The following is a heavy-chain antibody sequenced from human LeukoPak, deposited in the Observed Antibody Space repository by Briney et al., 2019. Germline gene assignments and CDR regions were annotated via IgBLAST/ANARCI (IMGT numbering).Heavy chain of an antibody. CDR2: IFNTGTA. CDR1: GDSISTTDYY. Sequence: PSETLSLTCTVSGDSISTTDYYWGWVRQPPGKGLEWLGYIFNTGTAYYNPSLKSRVTVSVDTSKNQFSLNLYSVTAADTAVYYCARINWYFDLWGRGTLVTVSP. V-gene: IGHV4-30-4*08. CDR3: ARINWYFDL. J-gene: IGHJ2*01.